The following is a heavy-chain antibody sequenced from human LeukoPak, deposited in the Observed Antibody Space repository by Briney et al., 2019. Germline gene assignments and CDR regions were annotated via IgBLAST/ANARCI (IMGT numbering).Heavy chain of an antibody. CDR1: GGSISSSSHY. CDR2: IDYSGST. CDR3: ARGGPELDY. Sequence: TSETLSLTCTVSGGSISSSSHYWGWIRQPPGKGLEWIGSIDYSGSTYYNPSLKSRVTTSVDTSKNQVPLKLRSVTAADTAVYYCARGGPELDYWGQGTLVTVSS. V-gene: IGHV4-39*06. J-gene: IGHJ4*02.